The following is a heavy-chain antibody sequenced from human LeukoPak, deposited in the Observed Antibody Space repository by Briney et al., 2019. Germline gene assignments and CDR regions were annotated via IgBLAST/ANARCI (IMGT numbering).Heavy chain of an antibody. V-gene: IGHV3-7*03. D-gene: IGHD3-9*01. CDR1: GLTLSSYW. J-gene: IGHJ4*02. Sequence: GGSLRLSCAASGLTLSSYWMSWVRQAPGKGLEWVANIKQDGSEKHYVDSVKGRFTISRDNAKNSLYLQMNSLRAEDTAVYYCASDYDILTGRDYWGQGTLVTVSS. CDR3: ASDYDILTGRDY. CDR2: IKQDGSEK.